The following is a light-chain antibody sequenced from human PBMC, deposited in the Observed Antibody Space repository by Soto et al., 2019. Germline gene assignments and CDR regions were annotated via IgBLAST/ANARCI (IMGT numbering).Light chain of an antibody. V-gene: IGKV3-15*01. CDR3: QEYNNSLQT. CDR2: GAS. J-gene: IGKJ1*01. CDR1: QSVSSN. Sequence: EIVMTQSPAPLSVSPGERATLSCRASQSVSSNLAWYQQKPGQAPRLLIYGASTRATGIPARFSGSGFGTEFTLTISSLQSEDFAVYYCQEYNNSLQTFGQGTKVEIK.